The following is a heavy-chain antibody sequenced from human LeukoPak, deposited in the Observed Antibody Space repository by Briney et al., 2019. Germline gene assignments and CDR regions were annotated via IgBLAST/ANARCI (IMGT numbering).Heavy chain of an antibody. Sequence: PGGSLRLSCAASGFTVSSYAMSWVRQAPGKGREWVSSVSGDSSDTFYADSVKGRFTISRDNSKNTLFLQMDSLRAEDTALYYCAKERSRRFDFDYWGQGTLVTVSS. CDR1: GFTVSSYA. CDR2: VSGDSSDT. V-gene: IGHV3-23*01. D-gene: IGHD3-3*01. J-gene: IGHJ4*02. CDR3: AKERSRRFDFDY.